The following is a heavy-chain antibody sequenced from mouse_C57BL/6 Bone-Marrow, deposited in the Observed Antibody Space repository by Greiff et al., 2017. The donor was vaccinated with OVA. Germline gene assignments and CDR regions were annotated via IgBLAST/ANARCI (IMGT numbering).Heavy chain of an antibody. J-gene: IGHJ2*01. CDR2: IYPRDGST. CDR1: GYTFTSYD. CDR3: ALRYFDY. Sequence: VQLQQSGPELVKPGASVKLSCKASGYTFTSYDINWVKQRPGQGLEWIGWIYPRDGSTKYKEKFKGKATLTADTSSNTAYMKLHSLTSEDSAVYFCALRYFDYGGQGTTLTVSS. D-gene: IGHD1-1*01. V-gene: IGHV1-85*01.